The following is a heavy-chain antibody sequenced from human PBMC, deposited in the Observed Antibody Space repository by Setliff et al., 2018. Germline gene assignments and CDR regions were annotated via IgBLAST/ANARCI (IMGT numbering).Heavy chain of an antibody. D-gene: IGHD3-3*01. CDR3: ARRGYYNFWSGYSSYYYYYYYMDV. CDR2: IYTSWST. J-gene: IGHJ6*03. Sequence: SETLSLTCTVSGDSISSRRNYWGWFRQPAGKELEWIGQIYTSWSTNYNPSLRSRVTISVDTSKNQFSLKLSSVTAADTAVYYCARRGYYNFWSGYSSYYYYYYYMDVWGKGTTVTVSS. CDR1: GDSISSRRNY. V-gene: IGHV4-61*09.